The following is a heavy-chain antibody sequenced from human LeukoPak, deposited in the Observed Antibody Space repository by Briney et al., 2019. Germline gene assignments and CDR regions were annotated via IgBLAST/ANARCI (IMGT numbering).Heavy chain of an antibody. CDR3: ARAAYYYDSSGSERFPYGMDV. Sequence: SVKVSCKASGGTFSSYAISWVRQAPGQGLEWMGRIIPILGIANYAQKFQGRVTITADKSTSTAYMELSSLRSEDTAVYYCARAAYYYDSSGSERFPYGMDVWGQGTTVTVSS. D-gene: IGHD3-22*01. CDR2: IIPILGIA. J-gene: IGHJ6*02. V-gene: IGHV1-69*04. CDR1: GGTFSSYA.